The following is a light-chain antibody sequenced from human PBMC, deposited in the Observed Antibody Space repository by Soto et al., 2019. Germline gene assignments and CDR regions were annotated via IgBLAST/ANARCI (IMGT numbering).Light chain of an antibody. V-gene: IGKV3-11*01. Sequence: EIVLTQSPATLSLSPGERATLSCRASQSVSSYLAWYQQKPGQPPRLLIYDASNRATGIPARFSGSGSGTDFTLTISSLEPEDFAVYYCQQRSNWRVPFGPGTKVDSK. J-gene: IGKJ3*01. CDR2: DAS. CDR3: QQRSNWRVP. CDR1: QSVSSY.